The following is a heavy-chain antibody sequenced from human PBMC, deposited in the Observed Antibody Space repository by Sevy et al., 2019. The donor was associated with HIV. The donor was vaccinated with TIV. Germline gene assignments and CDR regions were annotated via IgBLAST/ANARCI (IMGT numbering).Heavy chain of an antibody. Sequence: GGSLRLSCAASGFTVSSKYMNWVRQAPGKGLEWVSVIYSDGSTYYADSVRGRFTISRDNSKNTLYLQMNSLRAEDTAVYYWAREGGGIGGFDIWGQGTMVTVSS. J-gene: IGHJ3*02. D-gene: IGHD3-16*01. CDR1: GFTVSSKY. CDR3: AREGGGIGGFDI. V-gene: IGHV3-66*01. CDR2: IYSDGST.